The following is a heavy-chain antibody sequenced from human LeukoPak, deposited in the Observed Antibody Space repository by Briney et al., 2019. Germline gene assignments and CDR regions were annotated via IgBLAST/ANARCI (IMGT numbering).Heavy chain of an antibody. Sequence: PSETLSLTCTVSGYSISSGYYWGWIRQPPGKGLEWIGSTYHSGSTNYNPSLKSRVTISVDTSKNQFSLKLSSVTAADTAVYYCARAKKGVVPAAIYYYYYMDVWGKGTTVTVSS. CDR1: GYSISSGYY. V-gene: IGHV4-38-2*02. J-gene: IGHJ6*03. CDR2: TYHSGST. D-gene: IGHD2-2*02. CDR3: ARAKKGVVPAAIYYYYYMDV.